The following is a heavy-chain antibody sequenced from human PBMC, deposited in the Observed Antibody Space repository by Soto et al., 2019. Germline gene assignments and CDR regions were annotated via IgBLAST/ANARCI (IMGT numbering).Heavy chain of an antibody. CDR1: GYTLTSYP. V-gene: IGHV1-3*04. CDR2: INICHGNP. D-gene: IGHD1-1*01. J-gene: IGHJ6*02. CDR3: ANIRNISNGMDC. Sequence: GASVRVSRQDCGYTLTSYPRRCVRPAPGPGLEGMGWINICHGNPHYSQNFQGRVTMTRETSISTAYMERSRLRSDDTAVDYCANIRNISNGMDCYGQQSTVTV.